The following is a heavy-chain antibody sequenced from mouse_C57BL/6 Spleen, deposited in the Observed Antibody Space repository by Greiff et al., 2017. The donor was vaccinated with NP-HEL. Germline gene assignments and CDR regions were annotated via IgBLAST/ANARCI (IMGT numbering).Heavy chain of an antibody. CDR3: ARGGNYAYFDY. D-gene: IGHD2-1*01. CDR2: IDPSDSYT. J-gene: IGHJ2*01. CDR1: GYTFTSYW. Sequence: VQLQQPGAELVMPGASVKLSCKASGYTFTSYWMHWVKQRPGQGLEWIGEIDPSDSYTNYNQKFKGKSTLTVDKSSSTAYMQLSSLTSEDSAVYYCARGGNYAYFDYWGQGTTLTVSS. V-gene: IGHV1-69*01.